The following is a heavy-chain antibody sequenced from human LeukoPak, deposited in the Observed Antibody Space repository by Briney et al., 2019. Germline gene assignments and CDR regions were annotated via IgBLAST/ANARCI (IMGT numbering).Heavy chain of an antibody. V-gene: IGHV3-23*01. CDR1: GFTFSSYA. J-gene: IGHJ4*02. CDR3: AKIHIYCSGGSCYTPY. D-gene: IGHD2-15*01. CDR2: ISGSGGST. Sequence: GGSLRLSCAASGFTFSSYAMSWVRQAAGKGLEWVSPISGSGGSTYYADSVKGRFTISRDNSKNTLYLQMNSLRAEDTAVYYCAKIHIYCSGGSCYTPYWGQGTLVTVSS.